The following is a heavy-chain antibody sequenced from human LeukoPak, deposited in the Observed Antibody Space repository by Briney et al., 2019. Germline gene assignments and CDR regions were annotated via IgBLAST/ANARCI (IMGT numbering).Heavy chain of an antibody. CDR2: IYYSGST. D-gene: IGHD3-3*01. Sequence: SETLSLTCTVSGGSISSYYWSWIRQHPGKGLEWIGYIYYSGSTYYNPSLKSRVTISVDTSKTQFSLKLSSVTAADTAVYYCARVISYDFWSGYSGYWFDPWGQGTLVTVSS. CDR1: GGSISSYY. CDR3: ARVISYDFWSGYSGYWFDP. J-gene: IGHJ5*02. V-gene: IGHV4-59*06.